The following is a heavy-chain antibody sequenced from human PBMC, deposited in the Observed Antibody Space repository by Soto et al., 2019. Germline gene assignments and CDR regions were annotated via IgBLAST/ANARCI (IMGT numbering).Heavy chain of an antibody. CDR3: ARDKGYCSDTSCPDFDY. Sequence: SSVKGSCKASGGGLSRYTFSWVRQAPGQGFEWMGRVIPNLGVTNYAKKFQGRFTIVVDTSTSTAYMELNSLRYEDTAVYYCARDKGYCSDTSCPDFDYWGQGTLVTVSS. D-gene: IGHD2-15*01. J-gene: IGHJ4*02. CDR2: VIPNLGVT. V-gene: IGHV1-69*04. CDR1: GGGLSRYT.